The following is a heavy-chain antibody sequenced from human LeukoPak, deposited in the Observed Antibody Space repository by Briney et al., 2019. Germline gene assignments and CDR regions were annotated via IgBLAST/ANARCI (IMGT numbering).Heavy chain of an antibody. CDR1: GFIFTNYF. J-gene: IGHJ4*02. Sequence: GGSLRLSCAAPGFIFTNYFMSWVRQAPGKGLEWVASIKHDGSEKYYVDSVRGRFTISRDNTMNSLYLQMSSLRAEDTAVYYCATDRGWRTSGYYLYYFEYWGQGTLVTYSS. CDR2: IKHDGSEK. CDR3: ATDRGWRTSGYYLYYFEY. D-gene: IGHD3-3*01. V-gene: IGHV3-7*01.